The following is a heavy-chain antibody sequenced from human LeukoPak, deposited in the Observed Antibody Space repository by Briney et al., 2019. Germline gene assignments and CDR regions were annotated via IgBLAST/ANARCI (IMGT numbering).Heavy chain of an antibody. CDR2: ISAYNGNT. CDR3: ARKSNYDFWSGPTNYYYYMDV. J-gene: IGHJ6*03. V-gene: IGHV1-18*01. Sequence: GASVKVSCKASGYTFTSYGISWVRQAPGQGLEWMGWISAYNGNTNYAQKLQGRVTMTTDTSTSTAYMELRSLRSDDTAVYYCARKSNYDFWSGPTNYYYYMDVWGKGTTVTVSS. CDR1: GYTFTSYG. D-gene: IGHD3-3*01.